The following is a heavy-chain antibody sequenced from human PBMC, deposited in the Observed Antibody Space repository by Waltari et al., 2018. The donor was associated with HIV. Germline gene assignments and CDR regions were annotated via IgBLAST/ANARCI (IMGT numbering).Heavy chain of an antibody. CDR1: GYTFSNYD. D-gene: IGHD3-10*01. Sequence: QVQLVQSGAEVKKPGASVRVSCKASGYTFSNYDMNWERQASGQGLEWMGWMNPNSGATGDAQKFQGRVSMTRSTSIRTAYMELSSLTSEDTAVYYCARTDRGVNGQEFDYWGQGTLVTVSS. CDR3: ARTDRGVNGQEFDY. J-gene: IGHJ4*02. V-gene: IGHV1-8*01. CDR2: MNPNSGAT.